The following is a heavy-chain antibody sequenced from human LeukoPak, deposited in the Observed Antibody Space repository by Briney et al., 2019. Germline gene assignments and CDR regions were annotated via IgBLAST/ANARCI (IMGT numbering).Heavy chain of an antibody. CDR1: GYTFTSYG. CDR3: ARGSPPRRNYDSRGYYSYYFDY. D-gene: IGHD3-22*01. J-gene: IGHJ4*02. CDR2: ISAYNGNT. Sequence: WASVKVSCKVSGYTFTSYGISWVRQAPGQGLEWMGWISAYNGNTHYAQKLQGRVTMTTDTSTSTVYMELRSLRSDDTAVYYCARGSPPRRNYDSRGYYSYYFDYWGQGTLVTVSS. V-gene: IGHV1-18*01.